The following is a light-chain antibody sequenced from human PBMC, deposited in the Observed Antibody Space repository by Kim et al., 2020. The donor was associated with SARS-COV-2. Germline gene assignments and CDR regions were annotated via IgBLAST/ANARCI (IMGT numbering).Light chain of an antibody. CDR2: GNS. Sequence: QSVLTQPPSVSGAPGQRATISCTGSSSNIGAGYDVHWYQQLPGTAPKLLIYGNSNRPSGAPDRFSGSKSGTSASLAITGLQAEDEADYYCQSYDSSLSVVFGGGTQLTVL. CDR3: QSYDSSLSVV. J-gene: IGLJ2*01. CDR1: SSNIGAGYD. V-gene: IGLV1-40*01.